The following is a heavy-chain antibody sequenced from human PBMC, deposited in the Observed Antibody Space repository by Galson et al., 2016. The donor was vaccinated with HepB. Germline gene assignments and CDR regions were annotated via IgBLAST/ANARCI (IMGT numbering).Heavy chain of an antibody. CDR2: ISSASSIK. Sequence: SLRLSCAASGFTFINYAMTWVRQAPGKGLEWVSYISSASSIKYYADSVKGRFTISRDNARHSLYLEMNSLRGEDTAMYYCARDYVPGAWGQGVLVTVSS. J-gene: IGHJ5*02. V-gene: IGHV3-48*04. CDR1: GFTFINYA. D-gene: IGHD3-10*01. CDR3: ARDYVPGA.